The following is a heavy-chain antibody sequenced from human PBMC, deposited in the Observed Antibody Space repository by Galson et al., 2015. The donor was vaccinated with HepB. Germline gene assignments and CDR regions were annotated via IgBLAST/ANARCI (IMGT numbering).Heavy chain of an antibody. CDR2: IIPIFGTA. Sequence: SVKVSCKASGGTFSSYAISWVRQAPGQGLEWMGGIIPIFGTANYAQKFQGRVTITADESTSTAYMELSSLRSEDTAVYYCARDWVLVVRGTQGNVAGQDWGQGTLVTVSS. V-gene: IGHV1-69*13. CDR3: ARDWVLVVRGTQGNVAGQD. CDR1: GGTFSSYA. J-gene: IGHJ4*02. D-gene: IGHD3-10*01.